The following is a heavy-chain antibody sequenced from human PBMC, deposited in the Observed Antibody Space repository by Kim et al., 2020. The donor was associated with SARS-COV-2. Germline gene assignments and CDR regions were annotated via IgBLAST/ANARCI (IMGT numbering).Heavy chain of an antibody. CDR3: ASIRVRRWLQWFDP. D-gene: IGHD3-10*02. V-gene: IGHV1-69*13. CDR1: GGTFSSYA. Sequence: SVKVSCKASGGTFSSYAISWVRQAPGQGLEWMGGIIPIFGTANYAQKFQGRVTITADESTSTAYMELSSLRSEDTAVYYCASIRVRRWLQWFDPWGQGTLVTVSS. CDR2: IIPIFGTA. J-gene: IGHJ5*02.